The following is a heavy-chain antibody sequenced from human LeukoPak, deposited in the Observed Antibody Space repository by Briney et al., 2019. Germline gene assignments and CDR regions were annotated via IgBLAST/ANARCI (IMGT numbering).Heavy chain of an antibody. Sequence: GGSLRLSCAASGVTFSSYGMHWVRQAPGKGLEWVAFIRYDGSNKYYADSVKGRFTISRDNSKNTLYLQMNSLRAEDTAVYYCAKLAYCGGDCYSGDYWGQGTLVTVSS. V-gene: IGHV3-30*02. CDR3: AKLAYCGGDCYSGDY. D-gene: IGHD2-21*02. CDR2: IRYDGSNK. J-gene: IGHJ4*02. CDR1: GVTFSSYG.